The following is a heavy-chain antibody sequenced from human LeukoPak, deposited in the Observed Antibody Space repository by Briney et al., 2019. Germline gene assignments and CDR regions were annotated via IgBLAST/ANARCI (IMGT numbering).Heavy chain of an antibody. J-gene: IGHJ6*02. D-gene: IGHD2/OR15-2a*01. CDR2: ISSSSSTI. CDR1: GFTFSTYS. V-gene: IGHV3-48*04. Sequence: PGGSLRLSCAASGFTFSTYSMNWVRQAPGKGLEWVSYISSSSSTIYYADSVEGRFTISRDNAKNSLFLQMNSLRADDTAVYYCAREVVIFPDYYYYGMDVWGQGTTVTVSS. CDR3: AREVVIFPDYYYYGMDV.